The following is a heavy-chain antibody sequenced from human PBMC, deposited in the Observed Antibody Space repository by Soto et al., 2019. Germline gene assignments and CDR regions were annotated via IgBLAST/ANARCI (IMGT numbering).Heavy chain of an antibody. CDR3: ARAVNGPYDYYGMDV. D-gene: IGHD2-8*01. Sequence: QVQLVQSGAEVKKPGSSVKVSCKASGGTFSSYTISWVRQAPGQGLEWMGRIIPILGIANYAQKFQGRVTITADKSTSTAYMELSSLRSEDTAVYYCARAVNGPYDYYGMDVWGQGTTVTVSS. CDR2: IIPILGIA. J-gene: IGHJ6*02. V-gene: IGHV1-69*02. CDR1: GGTFSSYT.